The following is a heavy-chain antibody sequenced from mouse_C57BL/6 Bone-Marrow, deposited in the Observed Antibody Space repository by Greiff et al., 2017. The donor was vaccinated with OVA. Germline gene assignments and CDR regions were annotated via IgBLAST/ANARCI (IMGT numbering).Heavy chain of an antibody. CDR1: GFTFSDYG. J-gene: IGHJ1*03. CDR2: ISNLAYSI. V-gene: IGHV5-15*01. CDR3: ARGNWDWYFDV. Sequence: DVQLQESGGGLVQPGGSLKLSCAASGFTFSDYGMAWVRQAPRKGPEWVAFISNLAYSIYYADTVTGRFTISRENAKNTLYLEMSSLRSEDTAMYYCARGNWDWYFDVGGTGTTVTVSS. D-gene: IGHD4-1*01.